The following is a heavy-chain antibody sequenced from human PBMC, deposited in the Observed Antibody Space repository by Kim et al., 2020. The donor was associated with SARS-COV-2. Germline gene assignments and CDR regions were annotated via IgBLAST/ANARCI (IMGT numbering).Heavy chain of an antibody. CDR2: INHSGST. CDR1: GGSFSGYY. CDR3: AGGYSSWYSDY. V-gene: IGHV4-34*01. D-gene: IGHD6-13*01. Sequence: SETLSLTCAVYGGSFSGYYWSWIRQPPGKGLEWVGEINHSGSTNYNPSLKRRVTISVDTSKNQFSLKLSSVTAADTDVYYCAGGYSSWYSDYWVQGTLVTVSS. J-gene: IGHJ4*02.